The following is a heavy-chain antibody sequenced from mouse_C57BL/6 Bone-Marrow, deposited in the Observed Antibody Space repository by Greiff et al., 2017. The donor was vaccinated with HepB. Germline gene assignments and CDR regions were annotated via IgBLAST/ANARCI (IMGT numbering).Heavy chain of an antibody. CDR1: GFTFSDFY. Sequence: EVNVVDSGGGLVQSGRSLRLSCATSGFTFSDFYMEWVRQAPGKGLEWIAASRNKANDYTTEYSASVKGRFIVSRDTSQSILYLQMNALRAEDTAIYYCARGGDSAWFAYWGQGTLVTVSA. J-gene: IGHJ3*01. CDR3: ARGGDSAWFAY. CDR2: SRNKANDYTT. V-gene: IGHV7-1*01. D-gene: IGHD3-1*01.